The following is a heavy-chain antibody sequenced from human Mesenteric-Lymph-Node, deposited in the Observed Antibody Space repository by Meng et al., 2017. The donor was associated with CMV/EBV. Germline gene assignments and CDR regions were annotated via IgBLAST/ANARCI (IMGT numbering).Heavy chain of an antibody. CDR1: GFTFSNYG. D-gene: IGHD1-7*01. V-gene: IGHV3-30*02. CDR2: IRFDGSNK. CDR3: ARMSRTSVYFDY. J-gene: IGHJ4*02. Sequence: GESLKISCAASGFTFSNYGMHWVRQAPGKGLEWVAFIRFDGSNKHYADSVKGRFTISRDNSKNTLYLQMNSLRSEDTAVYFCARMSRTSVYFDYWGQGSLVTVSS.